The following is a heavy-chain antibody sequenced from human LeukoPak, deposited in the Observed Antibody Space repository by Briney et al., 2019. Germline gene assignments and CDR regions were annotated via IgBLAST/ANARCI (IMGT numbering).Heavy chain of an antibody. V-gene: IGHV4-30-2*01. Sequence: PSQTLSLTCAVSGGSISSGGYSWSWIRQPPGKGLEWIGYIYHSGSTYYNPSLKSRVTISVDRSKNQFSLKLSSVTAADTAVYYCARSHNPVVWFDPGAREPWSPSPQ. CDR2: IYHSGST. D-gene: IGHD4-23*01. CDR1: GGSISSGGYS. J-gene: IGHJ5*02. CDR3: ARSHNPVVWFDP.